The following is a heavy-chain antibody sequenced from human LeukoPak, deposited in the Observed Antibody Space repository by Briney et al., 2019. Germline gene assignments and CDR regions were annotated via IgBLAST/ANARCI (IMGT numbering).Heavy chain of an antibody. CDR2: TSYDGGNT. Sequence: GGSLRLSCAASGFMFSAYGMHWVRQAPGKGLEWLAVTSYDGGNTYYAASVKGRFTISRDNARNSLYLQMNSLRADDTAVYYCARGGGYAWDYWGQGTLVTVSS. J-gene: IGHJ4*02. D-gene: IGHD5-12*01. V-gene: IGHV3-30*03. CDR3: ARGGGYAWDY. CDR1: GFMFSAYG.